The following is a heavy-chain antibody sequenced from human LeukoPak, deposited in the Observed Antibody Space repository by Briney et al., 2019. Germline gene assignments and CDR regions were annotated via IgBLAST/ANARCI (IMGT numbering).Heavy chain of an antibody. D-gene: IGHD3-16*01. CDR3: AKGGGGRLIYYYYMDV. CDR2: IYSGGRT. J-gene: IGHJ6*03. V-gene: IGHV3-53*05. Sequence: GGSLRLSCAASGFTVSSNYMTWVRQAPGRGLEWVSVIYSGGRTYYADSVKGRFTISRDNAKNSLYLQMNSLRAEDMALYYCAKGGGGRLIYYYYMDVWGKGTTVTVSS. CDR1: GFTVSSNY.